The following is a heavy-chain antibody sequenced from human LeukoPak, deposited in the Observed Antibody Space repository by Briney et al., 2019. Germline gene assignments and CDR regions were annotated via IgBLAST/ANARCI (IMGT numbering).Heavy chain of an antibody. CDR1: GFTFSTYS. J-gene: IGHJ6*02. CDR2: ISSSSSAI. Sequence: GGSLRLSCAASGFTFSTYSMNWVRQAPGKGLEWVSYISSSSSAIYYADSVKGRFTISRDNAKNSLYLQLNSLRAEDTAVYYCARGGRGEYGSGSYYNYGMDVWGQGTTVTVSS. CDR3: ARGGRGEYGSGSYYNYGMDV. D-gene: IGHD3-10*01. V-gene: IGHV3-48*01.